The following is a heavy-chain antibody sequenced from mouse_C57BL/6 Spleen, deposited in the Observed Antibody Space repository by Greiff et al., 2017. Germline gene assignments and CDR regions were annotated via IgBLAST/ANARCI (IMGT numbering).Heavy chain of an antibody. V-gene: IGHV5-17*01. CDR2: ISSGSSTI. D-gene: IGHD2-4*01. CDR1: GFTFSDYG. J-gene: IGHJ1*03. CDR3: ASRYDYDVVWYFDV. Sequence: EVKLMESGGGLVKPGGSLKLSCAASGFTFSDYGMHWVRQAPEKGLEWVAYISSGSSTIYYADTVKGRFTISRDNAKNTLFLQMTSLRSEDSAMYYCASRYDYDVVWYFDVWGTGTTVTVSS.